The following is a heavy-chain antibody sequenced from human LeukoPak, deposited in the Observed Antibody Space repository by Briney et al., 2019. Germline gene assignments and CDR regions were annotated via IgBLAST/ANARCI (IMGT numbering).Heavy chain of an antibody. CDR2: ISAYNGNT. CDR3: ARDRYYGSGSYWRYFDY. V-gene: IGHV1-18*04. Sequence: ASVTVSCKASGYTFTSYGISWVRQAPGQGLEWMGWISAYNGNTNYAQKFQGRVTMTTDTSTSIAYMEVRSLRSDDTAVYYCARDRYYGSGSYWRYFDYWGQGTLVTVSS. CDR1: GYTFTSYG. J-gene: IGHJ4*02. D-gene: IGHD3-10*01.